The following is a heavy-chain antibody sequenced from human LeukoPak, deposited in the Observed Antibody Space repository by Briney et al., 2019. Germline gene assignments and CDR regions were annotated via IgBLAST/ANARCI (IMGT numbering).Heavy chain of an antibody. V-gene: IGHV3-33*03. CDR3: AKGCDDKCYYFEN. D-gene: IGHD2-21*01. CDR1: GFTFSNYG. Sequence: GGSLRLSCAASGFTFSNYGMHWVRQAPGKGLEGVAIIWYDGSEKLYADSVRGRFTISRDNSKNTLYLQMNSLRAEDTAVYYCAKGCDDKCYYFENWGQGTLVTVSS. J-gene: IGHJ4*02. CDR2: IWYDGSEK.